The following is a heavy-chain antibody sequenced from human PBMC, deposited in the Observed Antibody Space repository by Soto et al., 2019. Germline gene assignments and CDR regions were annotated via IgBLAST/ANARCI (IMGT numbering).Heavy chain of an antibody. D-gene: IGHD3-10*01. CDR2: INSDGSST. Sequence: GGSLRLSCAASGFTFSSYWMHWVRQAPGKGLVWVSRINSDGSSTSYADSVKGRFTISRDNAKNTLYLQMNSLRAEDTAVYYCASQNYYGSGSYYTFYYYYMDVWGKGTTVTVSS. CDR3: ASQNYYGSGSYYTFYYYYMDV. V-gene: IGHV3-74*01. J-gene: IGHJ6*03. CDR1: GFTFSSYW.